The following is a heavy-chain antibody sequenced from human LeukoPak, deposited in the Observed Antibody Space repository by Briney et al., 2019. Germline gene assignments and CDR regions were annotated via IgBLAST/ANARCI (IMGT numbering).Heavy chain of an antibody. D-gene: IGHD5-24*01. J-gene: IGHJ6*03. Sequence: GGSLRLSCAASGFTFSSYSMNWVRQAPGKGLEWVSYISSSSSTIYYADSVKGRFTISRDNAKNSLYLQMNSLRAEDTAVYYCARELRGYNRLRTYYYYMDVWGKGTTVTVSS. V-gene: IGHV3-48*01. CDR2: ISSSSSTI. CDR1: GFTFSSYS. CDR3: ARELRGYNRLRTYYYYMDV.